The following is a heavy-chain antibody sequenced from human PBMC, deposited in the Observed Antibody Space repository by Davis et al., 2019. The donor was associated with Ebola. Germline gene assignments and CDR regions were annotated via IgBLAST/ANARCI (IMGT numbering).Heavy chain of an antibody. Sequence: GGSLRLSCAASGFTFSGSAMHWVRQAPGKGLEWVAVISYDGSNKYYADSVKGRFTISRDNSKNTLYLQMNSLRAEDTAVYYCARGEVRFLEWLTWWFDPWGQGTLVTVSS. CDR2: ISYDGSNK. CDR1: GFTFSGSA. D-gene: IGHD3-3*01. CDR3: ARGEVRFLEWLTWWFDP. V-gene: IGHV3-30*14. J-gene: IGHJ5*02.